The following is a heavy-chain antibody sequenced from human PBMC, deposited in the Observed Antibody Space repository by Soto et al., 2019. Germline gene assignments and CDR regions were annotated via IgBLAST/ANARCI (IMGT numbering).Heavy chain of an antibody. V-gene: IGHV3-33*01. CDR3: ARDLYLGELSLSFDY. J-gene: IGHJ4*02. CDR1: GFTFSSYS. Sequence: GGSLRLSCAASGFTFSSYSMHWVRQAPGKGLEWVAVIWYDGSNKYYADSVKGRFTISRDSSKNTLYLQMNSLRAEDTAVYYCARDLYLGELSLSFDYWGQGTLVTVSS. D-gene: IGHD3-16*02. CDR2: IWYDGSNK.